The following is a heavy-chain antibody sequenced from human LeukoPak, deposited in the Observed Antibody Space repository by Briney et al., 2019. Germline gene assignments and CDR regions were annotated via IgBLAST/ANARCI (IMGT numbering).Heavy chain of an antibody. D-gene: IGHD3-9*01. CDR1: GDSISSYY. CDR3: ARVPSYDILTGYLDP. J-gene: IGHJ5*02. CDR2: IYTSGGT. Sequence: SETLSLTCTVSGDSISSYYWSWVRQPPGKGLEWIGYIYTSGGTNYIPSLKSRVTISVDTSKNQFSLKLSSVTAADTAVYYCARVPSYDILTGYLDPWGQGTLVTVSS. V-gene: IGHV4-4*09.